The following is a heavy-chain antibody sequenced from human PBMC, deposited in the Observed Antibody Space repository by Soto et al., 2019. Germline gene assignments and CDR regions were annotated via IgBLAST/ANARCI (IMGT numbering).Heavy chain of an antibody. J-gene: IGHJ4*02. Sequence: EVQLLESGGGLVQPGGSLRLSCAASGFTFSNYAMSWVRQAPGKGLEWVSVISGSGGSTYYADSVQGRFTISRDNSKNSLFLQLNSLRVEDTALYYCAKLCSTSSYSAIDYWGQGTLVTVSS. V-gene: IGHV3-23*01. CDR2: ISGSGGST. D-gene: IGHD2-2*02. CDR1: GFTFSNYA. CDR3: AKLCSTSSYSAIDY.